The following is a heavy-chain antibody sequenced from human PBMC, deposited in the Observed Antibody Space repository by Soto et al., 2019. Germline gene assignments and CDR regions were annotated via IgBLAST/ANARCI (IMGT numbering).Heavy chain of an antibody. J-gene: IGHJ4*02. V-gene: IGHV3-23*01. Sequence: EVQLLESGGGLVQPGGSLRLSCAASGFTFSSYAMSWVRQAPGKGLEWVSGISGDGGRTYYAESMKGRFTISRDNSKNTLWLQMDTLRAEATGLYYCAKVRGRMLRSFDSWGQGTLVTVSS. CDR3: AKVRGRMLRSFDS. D-gene: IGHD3-10*01. CDR1: GFTFSSYA. CDR2: ISGDGGRT.